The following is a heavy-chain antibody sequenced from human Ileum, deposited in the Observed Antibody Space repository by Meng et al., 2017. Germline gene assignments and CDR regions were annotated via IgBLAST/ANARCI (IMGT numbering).Heavy chain of an antibody. D-gene: IGHD4-23*01. J-gene: IGHJ4*02. CDR1: SGSISSNTY. CDR3: ARHGGYSQDF. Sequence: GPLQEPGTGLVRPSGTLSLTCAVSSGSISSNTYWSWVRQPPGKGLEWIGQISHSGSAYYNPSLKSRVTMSVDKSKSQFSLMLTSVTAADTAIYYCARHGGYSQDFWGQGTLVTVSS. V-gene: IGHV4-4*02. CDR2: ISHSGSA.